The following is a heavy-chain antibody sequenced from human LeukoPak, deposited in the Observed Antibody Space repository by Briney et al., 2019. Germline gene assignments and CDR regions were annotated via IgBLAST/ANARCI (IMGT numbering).Heavy chain of an antibody. CDR3: ARRQTYFDY. V-gene: IGHV4-61*05. CDR2: IYYSGST. Sequence: SETLSLTCTVSGGSISSSSYYWGWIRQPPGKGLEWIGYIYYSGSTNYNPSLKSRVTISVHTSKNQFSLKLSSVTAADTAVYYCARRQTYFDYWGQGTLVTVSS. J-gene: IGHJ4*02. CDR1: GGSISSSSYY.